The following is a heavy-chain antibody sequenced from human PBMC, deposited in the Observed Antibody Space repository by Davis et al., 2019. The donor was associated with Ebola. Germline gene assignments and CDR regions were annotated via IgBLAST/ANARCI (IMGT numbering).Heavy chain of an antibody. CDR2: IKGDESST. D-gene: IGHD1-1*01. V-gene: IGHV3-74*01. J-gene: IGHJ4*02. CDR3: ARALTSSNNGKFDH. CDR1: GFTFSSYW. Sequence: GESLKISCAASGFTFSSYWMHCVRQAPGKGLVWVSRIKGDESSTSYADSVKGRFTISRDNAKNTLYLQMNSLRAEDTAMYYCARALTSSNNGKFDHWGQGTLVTVSS.